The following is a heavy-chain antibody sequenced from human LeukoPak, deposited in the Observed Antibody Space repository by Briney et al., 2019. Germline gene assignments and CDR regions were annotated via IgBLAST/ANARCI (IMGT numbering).Heavy chain of an antibody. CDR2: INPNSGST. D-gene: IGHD3-10*01. Sequence: ASVKVSCKASGYTFTGYYMHWVRQAPGQGLEWMGWINPNSGSTNYAQKFQGRVTMTRDTSISTAYMELSRLRSDDTAVYYCARGLWFGELLQYNWFDPWGQGTLVTVSS. J-gene: IGHJ5*02. V-gene: IGHV1-2*02. CDR1: GYTFTGYY. CDR3: ARGLWFGELLQYNWFDP.